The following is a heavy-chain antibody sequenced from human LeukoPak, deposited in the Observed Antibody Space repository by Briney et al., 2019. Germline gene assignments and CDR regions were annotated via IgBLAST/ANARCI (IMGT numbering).Heavy chain of an antibody. CDR1: GYSISTGYY. CDR3: ARQAVLGATRWFDP. J-gene: IGHJ5*02. V-gene: IGHV4-38-2*02. Sequence: SETLSLTCTVSGYSISTGYYWDWIRQPPGKGLEWIGTFYHGGSTYYNPSLKSRVTISVDTSKNQFSLNLTSVTAADTAVYYCARQAVLGATRWFDPWGQGTLVTVSS. D-gene: IGHD1-26*01. CDR2: FYHGGST.